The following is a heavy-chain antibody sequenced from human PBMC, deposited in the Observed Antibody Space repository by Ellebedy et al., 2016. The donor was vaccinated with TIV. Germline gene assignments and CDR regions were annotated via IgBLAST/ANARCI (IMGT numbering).Heavy chain of an antibody. CDR2: IDPSDSRI. CDR3: ARRSGGGSFPFNYAMDV. D-gene: IGHD2-15*01. J-gene: IGHJ6*02. V-gene: IGHV5-10-1*01. CDR1: GYIFSNYW. Sequence: GESLKISCQGSGYIFSNYWISWVRQMPGKGLEWMGKIDPSDSRIGYSPSFQGHVTISADKSISTAYLQWPSLKASDTAMYYCARRSGGGSFPFNYAMDVWGQGTTVTVSS.